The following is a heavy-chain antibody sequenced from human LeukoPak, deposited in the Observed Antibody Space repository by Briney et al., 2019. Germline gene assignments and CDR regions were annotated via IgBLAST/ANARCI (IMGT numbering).Heavy chain of an antibody. D-gene: IGHD3-22*01. V-gene: IGHV3-23*01. CDR3: AKDPSADYYDSSVVY. CDR1: GFAFTNYA. CDR2: MSERGDKT. J-gene: IGHJ4*02. Sequence: GGSLRLSCTASGFAFTNYAMGWIRQAQGTGLEWVTDMSERGDKTFYAVSVKARFTISRDNSKNMLFLQMNNLRAEDTALYYCAKDPSADYYDSSVVYWGQGTLVTVSS.